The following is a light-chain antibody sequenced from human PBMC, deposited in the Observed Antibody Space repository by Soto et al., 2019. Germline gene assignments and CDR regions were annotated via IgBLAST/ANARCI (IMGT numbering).Light chain of an antibody. V-gene: IGKV3-15*01. Sequence: EVGRTRSPGTLSCCPVEIATLSCRASQSVIDNLAWYQQKPGQAPRLLIYGASTRATGVPARFSGSGSGTEFTLTISSLQSEDFAVYYCQQYYKWPPWTFGQGTKVDIK. J-gene: IGKJ1*01. CDR3: QQYYKWPPWT. CDR1: QSVIDN. CDR2: GAS.